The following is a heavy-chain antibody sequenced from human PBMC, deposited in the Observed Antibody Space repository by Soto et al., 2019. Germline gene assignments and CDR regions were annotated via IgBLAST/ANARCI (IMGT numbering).Heavy chain of an antibody. Sequence: ASVKVSCKASGYTFTSYGISWVRQAPGQGLEWMGWISAYNGNTNYAQKLQGRVTMTTDTSTSTAYMELMSLRSDDTAVYYCARGFEDIVVVPAAIAHYYYYYYYMDVWGKGTTVTVSS. D-gene: IGHD2-2*01. V-gene: IGHV1-18*01. CDR3: ARGFEDIVVVPAAIAHYYYYYYYMDV. CDR1: GYTFTSYG. J-gene: IGHJ6*03. CDR2: ISAYNGNT.